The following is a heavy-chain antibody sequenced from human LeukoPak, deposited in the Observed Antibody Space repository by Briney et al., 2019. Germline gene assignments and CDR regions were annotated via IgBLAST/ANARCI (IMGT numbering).Heavy chain of an antibody. V-gene: IGHV4-59*12. Sequence: PSETLSLTCTVSGDSISSDYWSWIRQPPGKGLEWIGYIFYSGSTHYNASLKSRVTISIDTSKNQFSLKLNSVTAADTAVYYCARRRKILDTFIFDYWGQGTLVTVSS. CDR3: ARRRKILDTFIFDY. D-gene: IGHD5-18*01. CDR1: GDSISSDY. CDR2: IFYSGST. J-gene: IGHJ4*02.